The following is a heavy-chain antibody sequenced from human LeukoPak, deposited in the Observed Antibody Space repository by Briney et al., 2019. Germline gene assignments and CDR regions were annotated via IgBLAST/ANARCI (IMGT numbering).Heavy chain of an antibody. J-gene: IGHJ6*04. V-gene: IGHV1-18*04. CDR1: GYTFTSYG. CDR2: ISAYNGNT. CDR3: ARGVSGWYYNGMDV. D-gene: IGHD6-19*01. Sequence: ASVTLSCTASGYTFTSYGISWVRQAPGQGLEWMGWISAYNGNTNYAQKLQGRVTMTTDTSTSTAYMELRSLRSDDTAVYYCARGVSGWYYNGMDVWGKGTTVTVSS.